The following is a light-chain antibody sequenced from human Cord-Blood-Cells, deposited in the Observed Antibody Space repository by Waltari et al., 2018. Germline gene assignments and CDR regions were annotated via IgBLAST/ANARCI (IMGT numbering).Light chain of an antibody. CDR2: DVS. J-gene: IGLJ2*01. V-gene: IGLV2-11*01. CDR3: CSYAGSYTVV. CDR1: SSDVGGYNY. Sequence: QSALTQPRSVSGSPGQSVTISCTGTSSDVGGYNYVSWYQQHPGKAHKLMIYDVSKRPSGVPDRFSVYKSGKTASLTISGLQAEDEADYYCCSYAGSYTVVFGGGTKLTVL.